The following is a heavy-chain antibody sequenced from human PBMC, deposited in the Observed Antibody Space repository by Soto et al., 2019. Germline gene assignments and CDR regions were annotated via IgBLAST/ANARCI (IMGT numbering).Heavy chain of an antibody. CDR1: GSRFSNYV. J-gene: IGHJ4*02. D-gene: IGHD2-2*02. Sequence: QVQLVQSGAEVKTPGSSLKVSCKVSGSRFSNYVISWVRQAPGHGLEWLGRIIPIFNSTKYAQNFQGRVTITADKSKSTASLELSSLRSDDTAVYYCAREGRGKKAGYNGLVSLGYWGQGTLVTVSS. CDR3: AREGRGKKAGYNGLVSLGY. V-gene: IGHV1-69*06. CDR2: IIPIFNST.